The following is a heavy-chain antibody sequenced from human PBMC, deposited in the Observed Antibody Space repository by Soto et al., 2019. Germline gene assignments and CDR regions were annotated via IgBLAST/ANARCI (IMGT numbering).Heavy chain of an antibody. CDR3: ARDTETLGPRANDALDI. D-gene: IGHD3-3*02. J-gene: IGHJ3*02. CDR2: INAGSGNT. Sequence: ASVKVSCKATGYTFSDYTMNWVRQAPGQSLEWMGWINAGSGNTKYSQNFQGRVSITRDTSASTVYMELTGLTSEDTAVYYCARDTETLGPRANDALDIWGQGTMVTDSS. CDR1: GYTFSDYT. V-gene: IGHV1-3*01.